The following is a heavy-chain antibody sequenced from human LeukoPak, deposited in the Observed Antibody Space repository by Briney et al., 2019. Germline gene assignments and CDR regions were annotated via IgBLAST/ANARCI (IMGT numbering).Heavy chain of an antibody. Sequence: SVKVSCKASGYTFTTYGISWVRQAPGQGLEWMGGIIPILGTANYAQKFQGRVTITADESTSTAYMELSSLRSEDTAVYYCARRSIAAAGNWFDPWGQGTLVTVSS. CDR2: IIPILGTA. V-gene: IGHV1-69*13. J-gene: IGHJ5*02. CDR3: ARRSIAAAGNWFDP. CDR1: GYTFTTYG. D-gene: IGHD6-13*01.